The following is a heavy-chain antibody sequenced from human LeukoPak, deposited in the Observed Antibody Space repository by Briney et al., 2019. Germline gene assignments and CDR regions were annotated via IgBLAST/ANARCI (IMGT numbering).Heavy chain of an antibody. CDR2: INQDGSEK. J-gene: IGHJ5*02. CDR3: ASSTYSSSPS. Sequence: GGSLRLSCAASGFTFSTYWMIWVRQAPGRGLEWVANINQDGSEKYYVGSVEGRSTISRDNAKNSLYLQMNSLRGEDSALYYCASSTYSSSPSWGQGTLVTVSS. V-gene: IGHV3-7*01. D-gene: IGHD6-6*01. CDR1: GFTFSTYW.